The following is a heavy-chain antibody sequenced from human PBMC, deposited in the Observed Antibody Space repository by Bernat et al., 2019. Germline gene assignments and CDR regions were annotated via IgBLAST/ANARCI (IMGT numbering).Heavy chain of an antibody. CDR1: GFTFSNAW. J-gene: IGHJ4*02. Sequence: EVQLVESGGGLVKPGGSLRLSCAASGFTFSNAWMSWVRQAPGKGLEWVGRIKSKTDGGTTDDAAPVKGRFTISRDDSKNTLYLQMNSLKTEDTAVYYCTTVLPDDYGDDYWGQGTLVTVSS. CDR3: TTVLPDDYGDDY. V-gene: IGHV3-15*01. D-gene: IGHD4-17*01. CDR2: IKSKTDGGTT.